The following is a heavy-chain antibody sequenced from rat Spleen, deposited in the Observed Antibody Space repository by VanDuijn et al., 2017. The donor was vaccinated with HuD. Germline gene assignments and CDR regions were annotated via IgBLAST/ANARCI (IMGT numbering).Heavy chain of an antibody. Sequence: EVQLQESGPGLVKPSQSLSLSCSVTGYSITSGYGWNWIRKFPGNKLEWMGYINSPGSTNYNPSLKSRISITRDTSKNQFFLQVNSVTTEDTATYYWARQYRYKSPVMDAWGQGASVTVSS. D-gene: IGHD1-5*01. CDR2: INSPGST. CDR3: ARQYRYKSPVMDA. J-gene: IGHJ4*01. CDR1: GYSITSGYG. V-gene: IGHV3-3*01.